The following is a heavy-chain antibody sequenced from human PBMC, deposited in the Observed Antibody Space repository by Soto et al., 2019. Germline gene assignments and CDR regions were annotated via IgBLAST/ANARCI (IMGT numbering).Heavy chain of an antibody. V-gene: IGHV4-34*12. J-gene: IGHJ4*02. CDR2: IIYSGSI. CDR1: GGSFSGYY. D-gene: IGHD6-19*01. CDR3: AMGWYAGNSVVGHFDY. Sequence: QVQLQQWGPGLLKPSETLSLTCAVSGGSFSGYYWHWLRQRPGMGLEWIGDIIYSGSINYNPSLKTPVTKSRDTTKSESSRKLSSVTAAATAVYYRAMGWYAGNSVVGHFDYWGQGTLVNVSS.